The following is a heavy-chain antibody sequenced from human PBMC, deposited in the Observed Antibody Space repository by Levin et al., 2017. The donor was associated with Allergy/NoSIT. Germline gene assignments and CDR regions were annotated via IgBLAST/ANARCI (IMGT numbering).Heavy chain of an antibody. Sequence: ASVKVSCKASGYTFTGYYMHWVRQAPGQGLEWMGRINPNSGGTNYAQKFQGRVTMTRDTSISTAYMELSRLRSDDTAVYYWARGDTAMVNYIDYWGQGTLVTVSS. V-gene: IGHV1-2*06. CDR1: GYTFTGYY. J-gene: IGHJ4*02. CDR2: INPNSGGT. CDR3: ARGDTAMVNYIDY. D-gene: IGHD5-18*01.